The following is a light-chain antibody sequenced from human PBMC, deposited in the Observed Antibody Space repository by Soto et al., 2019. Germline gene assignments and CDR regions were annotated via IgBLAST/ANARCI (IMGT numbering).Light chain of an antibody. Sequence: DIKMSKSPSSLSASIRDRVTITCRASQGISNYLAWYQQKPGKVPKLLIYAASTLQSGVPSRFSGSGSGTDFTLTISSLQPEDVATYYCQKYNSAPFTFGGVTKVDIK. J-gene: IGKJ4*01. V-gene: IGKV1-27*01. CDR3: QKYNSAPFT. CDR2: AAS. CDR1: QGISNY.